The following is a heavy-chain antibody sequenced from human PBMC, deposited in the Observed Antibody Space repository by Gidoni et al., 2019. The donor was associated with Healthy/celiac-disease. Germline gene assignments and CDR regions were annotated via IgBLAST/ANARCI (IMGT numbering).Heavy chain of an antibody. J-gene: IGHJ4*02. CDR1: GFPLSRYA. V-gene: IGHV3-30-3*01. CDR2: ISYDGSNK. CDR3: ARNQGFDYGDLGGY. D-gene: IGHD4-17*01. Sequence: QVQLVESGGGVVQPGRSLRLTRAASGFPLSRYAMHWVRPAPGKGLEWVAVISYDGSNKYYADSVKGRFTISRDNSKNTLYLQMNSLRAEDTAVYYCARNQGFDYGDLGGYWGQGTLVTVSS.